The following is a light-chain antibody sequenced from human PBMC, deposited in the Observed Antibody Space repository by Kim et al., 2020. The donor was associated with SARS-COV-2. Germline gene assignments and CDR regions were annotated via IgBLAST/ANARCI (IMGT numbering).Light chain of an antibody. Sequence: PRRTASITCAGDNMGGKSVYWYQQNPGQAPVLVIYYDYSRPSGIPERFSASNSGNTATLTISRAEAGDEADYYCQVWDTGTSHVVFGAGTQLTVL. J-gene: IGLJ2*01. CDR1: NMGGKS. CDR3: QVWDTGTSHVV. CDR2: YDY. V-gene: IGLV3-21*04.